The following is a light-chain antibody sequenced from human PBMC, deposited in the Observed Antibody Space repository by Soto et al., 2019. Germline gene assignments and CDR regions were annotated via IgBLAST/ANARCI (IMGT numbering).Light chain of an antibody. CDR1: SSNIGSKT. J-gene: IGLJ1*01. Sequence: QSVLTQPPSASGTPGQRGTISCSGSSSNIGSKTVNWYQQLPGTAPTLLIYGSDQRPSGVPDRFSGSKSGTSASLAIRGRQYEDDAAYSSAAWYDSLNAYVFGNGTQVTVL. CDR3: AAWYDSLNAYV. CDR2: GSD. V-gene: IGLV1-44*01.